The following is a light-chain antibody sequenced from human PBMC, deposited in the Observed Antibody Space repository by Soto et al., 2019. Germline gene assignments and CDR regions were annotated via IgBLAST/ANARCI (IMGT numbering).Light chain of an antibody. V-gene: IGLV2-23*02. J-gene: IGLJ2*01. Sequence: QSALTQPASVSGSPGQSITISCTGTSSDVGSYNLVSWYQQHPGKAPKLMIYEVSKRPSGVSNRFSGSKSGNTASLTISGLQAEDEADYYCSSFAGINTVVFGGGTKLTVL. CDR3: SSFAGINTVV. CDR1: SSDVGSYNL. CDR2: EVS.